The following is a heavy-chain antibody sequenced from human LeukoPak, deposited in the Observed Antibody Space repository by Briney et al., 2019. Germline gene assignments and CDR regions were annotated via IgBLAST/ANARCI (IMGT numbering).Heavy chain of an antibody. D-gene: IGHD3-10*01. Sequence: SETLSLTCTVSGGSISSYYWSWIRQPPGKGLGWIGYIYTSGSTNYNPSLKSRVTISVDTSKNQFSLKLSSVTAADTAVYYCASSYFGYTFDYWGQGTLVTVSS. CDR2: IYTSGST. J-gene: IGHJ4*02. V-gene: IGHV4-4*09. CDR3: ASSYFGYTFDY. CDR1: GGSISSYY.